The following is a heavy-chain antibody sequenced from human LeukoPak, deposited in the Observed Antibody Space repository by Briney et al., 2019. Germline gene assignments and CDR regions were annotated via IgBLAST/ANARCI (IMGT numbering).Heavy chain of an antibody. Sequence: SETLSLTCAVYGGSFSGYYWSWIRQPPGKGLEWIGEINHSGSTNYKPSLKSRVTISVDTSKNQFSLKLSSVTAADTAVYYCARGRYCSSTSCYARWFDPWGQGTLVTVSS. CDR1: GGSFSGYY. D-gene: IGHD2-2*01. V-gene: IGHV4-34*01. CDR2: INHSGST. CDR3: ARGRYCSSTSCYARWFDP. J-gene: IGHJ5*02.